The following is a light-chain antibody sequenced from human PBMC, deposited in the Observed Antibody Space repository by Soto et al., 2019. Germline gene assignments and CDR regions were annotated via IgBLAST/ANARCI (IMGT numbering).Light chain of an antibody. CDR3: QQYDKWPGT. CDR2: GAS. V-gene: IGKV3-15*01. Sequence: VLTQSPVTVSGAPRRRATLCCRASQSVSNNLAWYQQKPGQAPRLLIYGASTRATGLPASFSGSGSGREFTLIISSLQSEDFAVYSCQQYDKWPGTFRQGTNV. J-gene: IGKJ1*01. CDR1: QSVSNN.